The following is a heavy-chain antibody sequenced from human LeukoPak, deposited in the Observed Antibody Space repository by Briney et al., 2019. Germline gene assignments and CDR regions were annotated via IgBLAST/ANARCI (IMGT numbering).Heavy chain of an antibody. CDR2: IYYRGTT. D-gene: IGHD6-19*01. CDR1: GGSISSYY. V-gene: IGHV4-59*08. CDR3: ARLIHPYSSGWQFQR. J-gene: IGHJ1*01. Sequence: PSETLSLTCTVSGGSISSYYWSWIRQPPGKGLEWIGYIYYRGTTNYNPSLRSRVTILVDTSKNQFSLNLTSVTAADSAVYYCARLIHPYSSGWQFQRWGQGTLVTVSS.